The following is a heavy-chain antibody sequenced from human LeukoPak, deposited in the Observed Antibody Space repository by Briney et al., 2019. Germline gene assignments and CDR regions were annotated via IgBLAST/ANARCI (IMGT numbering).Heavy chain of an antibody. J-gene: IGHJ5*02. CDR3: ARDRLRGWFDP. CDR2: IYYSGST. Sequence: SETLSLTCSVSDDSITMYYWTWIRQPPGKGLEWIGSIYYSGSTYYNPSLKSRVTISVDTSKNQFSLKLSSVTAADTAVYYCARDRLRGWFDPWGQGTLVTVSS. CDR1: DDSITMYY. D-gene: IGHD3-10*01. V-gene: IGHV4-39*07.